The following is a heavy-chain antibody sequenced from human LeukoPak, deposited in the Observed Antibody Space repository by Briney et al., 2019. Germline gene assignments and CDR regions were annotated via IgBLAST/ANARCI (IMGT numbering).Heavy chain of an antibody. V-gene: IGHV3-11*04. CDR2: IGGSASNI. CDR1: GLTVTDYY. D-gene: IGHD2-15*01. J-gene: IGHJ3*02. Sequence: GGSLRLSCAASGLTVTDYYMHWIRQAPGKRLEWVSFIGGSASNIYYADSVKGRFTISRDNAKNSLYLQMNSLRAEDTAVYYCAKEWSAFDIWGQGTMVTVSS. CDR3: AKEWSAFDI.